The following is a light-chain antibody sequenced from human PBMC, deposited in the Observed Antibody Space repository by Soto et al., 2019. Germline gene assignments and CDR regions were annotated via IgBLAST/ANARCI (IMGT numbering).Light chain of an antibody. V-gene: IGLV1-51*01. CDR2: DNN. Sequence: QSVLTQPPSVSAAPGQKVTISCSGSRSNIGNNYVSWYQQLPGTAPKLLIYDNNKRPSGIPDRFSGSKSGTSATLGITGLQTGDEGDYYCGTWDSSLSGVVFGGGTKVTVL. CDR1: RSNIGNNY. J-gene: IGLJ2*01. CDR3: GTWDSSLSGVV.